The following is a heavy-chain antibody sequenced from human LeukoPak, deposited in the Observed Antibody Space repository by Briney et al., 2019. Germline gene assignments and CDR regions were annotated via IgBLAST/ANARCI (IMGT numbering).Heavy chain of an antibody. D-gene: IGHD4-17*01. CDR3: ARGSMTTVTTSLHD. Sequence: GGSLRLSCAASGFTFDDYGLSWVRQGPGKGLEWVSGINWNGDSTSYGDSVKGRFTISRDNAKNSLYLQMNSLRVEDTALYFCARGSMTTVTTSLHDWGQGTLVTVSS. J-gene: IGHJ4*02. V-gene: IGHV3-20*04. CDR1: GFTFDDYG. CDR2: INWNGDST.